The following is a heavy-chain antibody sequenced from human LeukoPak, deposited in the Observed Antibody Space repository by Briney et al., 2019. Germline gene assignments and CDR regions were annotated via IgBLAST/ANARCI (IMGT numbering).Heavy chain of an antibody. CDR2: INWNGGST. V-gene: IGHV3-20*04. Sequence: GGSLRLSCAASGFTFDDHGMSWVRQAPGKGLEWVSGINWNGGSTGYADSVKGRFTISRDNAKNSLYLQMNSLTAEDTAVYYCARFTLTDDAFDIWGQGTMVTVSS. CDR3: ARFTLTDDAFDI. CDR1: GFTFDDHG. J-gene: IGHJ3*02.